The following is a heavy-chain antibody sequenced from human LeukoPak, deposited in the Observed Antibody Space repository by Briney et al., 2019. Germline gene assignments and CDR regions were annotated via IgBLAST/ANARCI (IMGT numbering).Heavy chain of an antibody. V-gene: IGHV4-34*01. J-gene: IGHJ4*02. CDR3: VRAHPHFDY. CDR1: GGSFSGYY. CDR2: INHSGST. Sequence: SETLSLTCAVYGGSFSGYYWSWIRQPPGKGLGWIGEINHSGSTNYNPSLKSRVTTSVDTSKNQFSLKLSSVTAADTAVYYCVRAHPHFDYWGQGTLVTVSS.